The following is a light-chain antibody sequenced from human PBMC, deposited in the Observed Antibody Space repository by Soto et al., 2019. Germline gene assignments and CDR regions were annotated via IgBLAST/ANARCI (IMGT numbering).Light chain of an antibody. CDR2: GAS. J-gene: IGKJ1*01. CDR1: QSVSSN. Sequence: EIVMTQSPATLSVSPGERATLSCRASQSVSSNLAWYQHKPGQAPRLLIYGASAGATGIPARFSGSGSGTEFTLTISSLQSEDFAVYYCQHYNNWPRTFGQGTKVEIK. V-gene: IGKV3-15*01. CDR3: QHYNNWPRT.